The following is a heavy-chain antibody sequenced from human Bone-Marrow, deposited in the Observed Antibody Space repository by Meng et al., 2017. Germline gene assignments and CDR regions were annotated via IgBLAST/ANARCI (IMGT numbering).Heavy chain of an antibody. V-gene: IGHV3-21*01. J-gene: IGHJ6*02. D-gene: IGHD1-26*01. CDR1: GFTFSSYS. CDR3: ARAIVGATIRPRAYGMDV. Sequence: GGSLRLSCAASGFTFSSYSMNWVRQAPGKGLEWVSSISSSSSYIYYADSVKGRFTISRDNSKNTLYLQMNSLRAEDTAVYYCARAIVGATIRPRAYGMDVWGQGTTVTVSS. CDR2: ISSSSSYI.